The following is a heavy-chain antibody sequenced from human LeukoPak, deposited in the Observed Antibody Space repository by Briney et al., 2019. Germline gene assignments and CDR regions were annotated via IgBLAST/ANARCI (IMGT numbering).Heavy chain of an antibody. V-gene: IGHV3-9*01. CDR1: GFTFDDYA. CDR2: ISWNSGSI. Sequence: GGSLRLSCAASGFTFDDYAMHWVRQAPGKGLEWVSGISWNSGSIGYADSVKGRFTISRDNAKNSLYLQMNSLRAEDTALYYCAKDSGSYYILSWFDPWGQGTLVTVSS. D-gene: IGHD1-26*01. J-gene: IGHJ5*02. CDR3: AKDSGSYYILSWFDP.